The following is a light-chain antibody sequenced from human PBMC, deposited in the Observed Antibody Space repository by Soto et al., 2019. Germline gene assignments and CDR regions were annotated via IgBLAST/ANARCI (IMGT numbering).Light chain of an antibody. J-gene: IGKJ5*01. CDR2: GAS. V-gene: IGKV3-20*01. Sequence: EIVLTQSPGTLSLSPGEIATVSGRASQSVSSSYLAWYQQKPGQAPRLLIYGASSRATGIPDRFSGSGSETDFTLTISRLEPEDFAVYYCQQYGSSPPITFGQGTRLEI. CDR1: QSVSSSY. CDR3: QQYGSSPPIT.